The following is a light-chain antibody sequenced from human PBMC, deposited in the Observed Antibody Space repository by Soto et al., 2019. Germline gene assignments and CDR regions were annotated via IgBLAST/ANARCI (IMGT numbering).Light chain of an antibody. J-gene: IGKJ5*01. CDR2: DAS. V-gene: IGKV3D-15*01. CDR1: QSVRSN. Sequence: EIVMTQSPATLSVSAGERATLSCRARQSVRSNLAWYQQKPGQAPRLLIYDASTMATGIPARFSGSGSGTEFILTISSLQSEDFGVYYCQQYNNWPPITFGQGTRLEIK. CDR3: QQYNNWPPIT.